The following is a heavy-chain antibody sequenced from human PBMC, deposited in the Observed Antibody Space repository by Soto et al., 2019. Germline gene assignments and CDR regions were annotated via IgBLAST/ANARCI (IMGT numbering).Heavy chain of an antibody. CDR2: ISAYNGNT. V-gene: IGHV1-18*01. Sequence: QVQLVQSGAEVKKPGASVKVSCKASGYTFTSYFIGWVRQAHGQGLEWMGWISAYNGNTNYAQNLQGRVTMTTDTSSITAYMELRSLRSDDTAVYYCARDLPPVDYWGQGTLVSVSS. J-gene: IGHJ4*02. CDR3: ARDLPPVDY. CDR1: GYTFTSYF.